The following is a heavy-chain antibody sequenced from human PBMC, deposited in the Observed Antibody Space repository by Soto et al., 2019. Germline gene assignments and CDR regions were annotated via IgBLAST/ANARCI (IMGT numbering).Heavy chain of an antibody. CDR2: ITPLFGTP. J-gene: IGHJ4*02. CDR1: GCTFNKYA. V-gene: IGHV1-69*13. Sequence: SVKVSCKASGCTFNKYAIDWVRQAPGQGLEWMGGITPLFGTPNYAQRFQGRVTISADEVTSTAYMELRSLRSDDTGVYYCARQFDYDTSGYYYAYWGQGTLVTVSS. D-gene: IGHD3-22*01. CDR3: ARQFDYDTSGYYYAY.